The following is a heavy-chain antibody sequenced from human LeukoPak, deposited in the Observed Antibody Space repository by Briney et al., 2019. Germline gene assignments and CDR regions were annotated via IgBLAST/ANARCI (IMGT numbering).Heavy chain of an antibody. J-gene: IGHJ4*02. V-gene: IGHV3-30*18. Sequence: PGRSLRLSCAASGFTFSSYGMHWVRQAPGKGLEWVAVISYDGSNKYYADSVKSRFTISRDNSKNTLYLQMNSLRAEDTAVYYCANVLGYCSSTSCPPGYWGQGTLVTVSS. CDR3: ANVLGYCSSTSCPPGY. CDR1: GFTFSSYG. CDR2: ISYDGSNK. D-gene: IGHD2-2*01.